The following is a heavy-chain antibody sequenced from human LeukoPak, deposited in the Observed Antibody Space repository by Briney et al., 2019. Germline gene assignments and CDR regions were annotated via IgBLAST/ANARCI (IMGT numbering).Heavy chain of an antibody. J-gene: IGHJ5*02. V-gene: IGHV3-48*01. CDR3: ARSLVVGANPYH. D-gene: IGHD1-26*01. Sequence: GGSLRLSCAASGFTFSSYAMSWVRQAPGKGLEWVSYNSVKGRFTISRDNAKNSLYLQLNSLRAEDTAVYYCARSLVVGANPYHWGQGTLVTVSS. CDR1: GFTFSSYA.